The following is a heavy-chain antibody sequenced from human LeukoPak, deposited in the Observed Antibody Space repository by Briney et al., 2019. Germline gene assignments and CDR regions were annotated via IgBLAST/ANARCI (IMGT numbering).Heavy chain of an antibody. Sequence: SETLSLTCTVSGGSISSYYWSWIRQPAGKGLEWIGRIYTSGSTNYNPSLESRVAMSVDTSKNQFSLKLSSVTAADTAVYYCARGFDVDYYYYGMDVWGQGTTVTVSS. J-gene: IGHJ6*02. CDR3: ARGFDVDYYYYGMDV. D-gene: IGHD3-10*01. V-gene: IGHV4-4*07. CDR2: IYTSGST. CDR1: GGSISSYY.